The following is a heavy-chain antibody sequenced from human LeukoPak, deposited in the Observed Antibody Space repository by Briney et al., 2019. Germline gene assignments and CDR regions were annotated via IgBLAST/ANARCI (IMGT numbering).Heavy chain of an antibody. J-gene: IGHJ4*02. Sequence: ASVKVSCKASGYTFINYAINWGRQAPGQRLEWVGWINAVNGNTKYSPKFQGRVSITRDTSASTAYMGLSSLTSEDTAVYYCARGPRAAADDYWGQGTLVTVSS. CDR2: INAVNGNT. D-gene: IGHD6-13*01. V-gene: IGHV1-3*01. CDR3: ARGPRAAADDY. CDR1: GYTFINYA.